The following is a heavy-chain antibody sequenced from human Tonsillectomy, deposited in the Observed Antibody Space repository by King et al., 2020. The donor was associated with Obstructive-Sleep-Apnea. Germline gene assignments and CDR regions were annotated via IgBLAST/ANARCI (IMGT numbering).Heavy chain of an antibody. J-gene: IGHJ5*02. Sequence: VQLVESGGGVVQPGRSLRLSCAASGFTFNSYGMHWVRPAPGKGLEWLAVISYDGSNKNYADSVKGRFPLSRDNSKKTLYLKMNSLRAEDTAMYYCAKNEASISAVSTDPIAWGQGTLVTVSS. V-gene: IGHV3-30*18. D-gene: IGHD6-6*01. CDR3: AKNEASISAVSTDPIA. CDR1: GFTFNSYG. CDR2: ISYDGSNK.